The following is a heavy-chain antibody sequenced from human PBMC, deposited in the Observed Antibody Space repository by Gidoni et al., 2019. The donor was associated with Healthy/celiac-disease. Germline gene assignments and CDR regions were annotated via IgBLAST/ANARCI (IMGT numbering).Heavy chain of an antibody. V-gene: IGHV4-31*03. Sequence: QVQLQESGPGLVKPSQTLSLTCTVSGGSISSGGYYWSWIRQHPGKGLEWIGYIYYSGSTYYNPSLKSRVTISVDTSKNQFSLKLSSVTAADTAVYYCARGGATYRAMARGAYYYYGMDVWGQGTTVTVSS. D-gene: IGHD5-18*01. CDR3: ARGGATYRAMARGAYYYYGMDV. J-gene: IGHJ6*02. CDR1: GGSISSGGYY. CDR2: IYYSGST.